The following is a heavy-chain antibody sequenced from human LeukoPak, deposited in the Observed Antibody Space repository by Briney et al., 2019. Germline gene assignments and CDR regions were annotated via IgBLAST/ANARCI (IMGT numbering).Heavy chain of an antibody. CDR2: IKQDGSEK. CDR3: TTTWGYGSGPYYYPKAVL. V-gene: IGHV3-7*05. Sequence: AGGSLRLSCAASGFTFSSYWMSWVRQAPGKGLEWVANIKQDGSEKYYVDSVKGRFTISRDNAKNSLYLQMNSLKIEDTAVYYRTTTWGYGSGPYYYPKAVLWGQGTLVTVSS. J-gene: IGHJ4*02. CDR1: GFTFSSYW. D-gene: IGHD3-22*01.